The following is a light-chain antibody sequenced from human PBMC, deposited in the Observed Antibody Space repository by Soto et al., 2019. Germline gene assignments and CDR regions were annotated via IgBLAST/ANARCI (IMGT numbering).Light chain of an antibody. V-gene: IGKV3-20*01. J-gene: IGKJ1*01. CDR1: QSVSRSY. CDR2: GAS. CDR3: QQYGSSPRT. Sequence: NVLTQSPGTLSLSPGERATLSCRASQSVSRSYLAWYQQNPGQAPRLLIYGASSKATGIPDRFSGSGSATEFTLTISRLEPEDFAVYYCQQYGSSPRTFGQGTKVDIK.